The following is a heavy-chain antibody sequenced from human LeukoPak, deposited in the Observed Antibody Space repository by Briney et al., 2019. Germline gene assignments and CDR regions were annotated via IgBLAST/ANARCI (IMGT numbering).Heavy chain of an antibody. CDR3: ARGYSSSSEFVW. CDR1: GYIFTKYG. D-gene: IGHD6-6*01. J-gene: IGHJ4*02. Sequence: ASVKVSCKASGYIFTKYGVSWVRQAPGQGLEWMAWISTYNGDTNYAQKFQGRVTMTTDTSTSTAYMELRSLRSDGTAVYYCARGYSSSSEFVWWGQGTLVTVSS. V-gene: IGHV1-18*01. CDR2: ISTYNGDT.